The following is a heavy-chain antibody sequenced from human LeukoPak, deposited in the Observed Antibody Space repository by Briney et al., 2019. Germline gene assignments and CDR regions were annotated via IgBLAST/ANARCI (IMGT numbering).Heavy chain of an antibody. CDR3: ARLLVGDYGDYGDAFDI. V-gene: IGHV4-31*03. CDR1: GGSISSGGYY. D-gene: IGHD4-17*01. Sequence: PSETLSLTCTVSGGSISSGGYYWSWIRQHPGKGLEWIGYIYYSGSTYYNPSLKSRVTISVDTSKNQFSLKLSSVTAADTAVYYCARLLVGDYGDYGDAFDIWGQGTMVTVSS. CDR2: IYYSGST. J-gene: IGHJ3*02.